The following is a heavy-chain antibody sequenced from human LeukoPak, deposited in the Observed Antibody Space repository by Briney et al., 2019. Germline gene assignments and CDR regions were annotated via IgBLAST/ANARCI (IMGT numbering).Heavy chain of an antibody. CDR3: ARNHYYGSGSHYDPQNWFDP. V-gene: IGHV1-2*02. CDR1: GYTFTGYY. D-gene: IGHD3-10*01. Sequence: ASVKVSCKASGYTFTGYYMHWVRQAPGQGLEWMGWINPNSGGTNYAQKFQGRVTMTRDTSISTAYMELSRLRSEDTAVYYCARNHYYGSGSHYDPQNWFDPWGQGTLVTVSS. J-gene: IGHJ5*02. CDR2: INPNSGGT.